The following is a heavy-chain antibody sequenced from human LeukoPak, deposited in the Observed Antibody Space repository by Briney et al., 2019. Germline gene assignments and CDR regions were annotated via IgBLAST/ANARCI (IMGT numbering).Heavy chain of an antibody. CDR2: ITAYNANT. CDR1: GYTFTNFG. Sequence: GASVKVSCKASGYTFTNFGISWVRQAPGQGLEWMGWITAYNANTTSAQKLQGRVTLTADTSTSTAFMELRSLRSDDTAVYYCASIGYCTEGVCYHNNWFDPWGQGTLVTVSS. J-gene: IGHJ5*02. V-gene: IGHV1-18*01. D-gene: IGHD2-8*01. CDR3: ASIGYCTEGVCYHNNWFDP.